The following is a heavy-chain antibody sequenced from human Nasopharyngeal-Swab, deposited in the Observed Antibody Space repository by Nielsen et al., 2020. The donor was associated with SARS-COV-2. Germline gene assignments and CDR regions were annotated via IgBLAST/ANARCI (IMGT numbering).Heavy chain of an antibody. CDR3: VRDPAGAFGS. CDR2: INEYSTIK. J-gene: IGHJ5*01. CDR1: GFTFSAYW. V-gene: IGHV3-74*01. Sequence: GESLKISCEVSGFTFSAYWMHWVRQTPGLGLVWVSRINEYSTIKTYADSVMGRFTVSRDNIQNTLYLQMHSLRAEDTGVYYCVRDPAGAFGSWGQGTLVTVSS. D-gene: IGHD3-10*01.